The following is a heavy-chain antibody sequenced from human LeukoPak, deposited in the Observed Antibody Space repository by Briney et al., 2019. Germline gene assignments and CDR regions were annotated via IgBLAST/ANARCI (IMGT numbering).Heavy chain of an antibody. Sequence: GGSLRLSCAASGFTFRTYNMNWVRQAPGKGLEWVSYISSGSSTTYYADSVRGRFTISRDNAKNSLYLQMNSLRAEDTAVYYCAREKMSTIGDGYYFDYWGQGTLVTVSS. J-gene: IGHJ4*02. D-gene: IGHD5-24*01. CDR3: AREKMSTIGDGYYFDY. V-gene: IGHV3-48*04. CDR1: GFTFRTYN. CDR2: ISSGSSTT.